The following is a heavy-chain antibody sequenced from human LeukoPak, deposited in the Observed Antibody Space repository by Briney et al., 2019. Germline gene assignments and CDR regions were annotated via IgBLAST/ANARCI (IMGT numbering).Heavy chain of an antibody. V-gene: IGHV4-59*01. D-gene: IGHD2-15*01. CDR2: IYYRGST. CDR3: ARLGCSGGSCPLDY. J-gene: IGHJ4*02. Sequence: SETLSLTCTVSGGSHIDYFWSWIRQPPGKGLEWIGYIYYRGSTDYIPSLKSRVTISVDTSKNQFSLKLSSVTAADTAVYYCARLGCSGGSCPLDYWGQGTLVTVSS. CDR1: GGSHIDYF.